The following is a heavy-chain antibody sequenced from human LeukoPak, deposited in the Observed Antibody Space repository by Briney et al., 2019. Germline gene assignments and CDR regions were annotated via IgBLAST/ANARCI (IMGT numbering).Heavy chain of an antibody. Sequence: PGGSLRLSCAASGFTVSSNFMSWVRQTPGKGLEWVSVIYSGGSTYYADSVKGRFTISRDNSKNTLYLQMNSLRVEDTAVYYCALGLVTDYWGQGTLVTVSS. CDR3: ALGLVTDY. CDR2: IYSGGST. CDR1: GFTVSSNF. D-gene: IGHD3-9*01. V-gene: IGHV3-66*01. J-gene: IGHJ4*02.